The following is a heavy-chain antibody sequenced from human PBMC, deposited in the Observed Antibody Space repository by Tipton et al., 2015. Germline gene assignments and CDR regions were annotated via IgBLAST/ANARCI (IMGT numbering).Heavy chain of an antibody. Sequence: LRLSCTVSGDSISRSNYYWGWIRQPPGMGLEWIASIYYGGNTHYNPSLMSRVTISVDTSKNQFSLTLNSVTAADTAFYYCARKPVVRGAYHYFDYWGQGTLVTVSS. V-gene: IGHV4-39*01. CDR1: GDSISRSNYY. J-gene: IGHJ4*02. CDR2: IYYGGNT. D-gene: IGHD3-10*01. CDR3: ARKPVVRGAYHYFDY.